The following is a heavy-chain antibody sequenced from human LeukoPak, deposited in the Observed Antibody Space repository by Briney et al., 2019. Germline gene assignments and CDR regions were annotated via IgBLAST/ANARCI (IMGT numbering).Heavy chain of an antibody. CDR1: GGSISSYY. CDR2: IYTSGST. V-gene: IGHV4-4*07. J-gene: IGHJ4*02. CDR3: ARASQRAAAFFFDY. D-gene: IGHD2-2*01. Sequence: SETLSLTCTVSGGSISSYYWSWIRQPAGKGLEWIGRIYTSGSTNYNPSLKSRVTMSVDTSKNQFSLKLSSVTAADTAVYYCARASQRAAAFFFDYWGQGTLVTVSS.